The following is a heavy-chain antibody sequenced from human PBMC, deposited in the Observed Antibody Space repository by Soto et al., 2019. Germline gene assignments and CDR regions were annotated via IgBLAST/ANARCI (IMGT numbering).Heavy chain of an antibody. CDR1: GYTFTGYY. Sequence: QVQLEQSGAEVKKPGASVKVSCKASGYTFTGYYMHWVRQAPGQGLEWKGWINPNSGGTNYAQKMQGWVTMTRDTSFSTAYMKLSRLRSDATAVSDCAGYGRVGEVSLFWGAFDIWGQGTMVTVSS. CDR3: AGYGRVGEVSLFWGAFDI. D-gene: IGHD1-26*01. V-gene: IGHV1-2*04. CDR2: INPNSGGT. J-gene: IGHJ3*02.